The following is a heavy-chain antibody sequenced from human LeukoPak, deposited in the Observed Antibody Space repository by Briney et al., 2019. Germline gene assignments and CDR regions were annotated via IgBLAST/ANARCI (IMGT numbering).Heavy chain of an antibody. CDR2: IISSSSYI. CDR1: GFTFSIYS. J-gene: IGHJ4*02. D-gene: IGHD6-19*01. V-gene: IGHV3-21*01. CDR3: ARFSSGWPSFDY. Sequence: PGGSLRLSCAASGFTFSIYSMNWVRQAPGKGLEWVSSIISSSSYIYYADSVKGRFTISRDNAKNSLYLQMNSLRAEDTAVYYCARFSSGWPSFDYWGQGTLVTVSS.